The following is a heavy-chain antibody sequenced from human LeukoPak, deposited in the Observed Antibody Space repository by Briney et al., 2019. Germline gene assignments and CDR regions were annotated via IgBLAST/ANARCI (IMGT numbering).Heavy chain of an antibody. D-gene: IGHD6-13*01. CDR1: GGSISSGGYH. V-gene: IGHV4-31*03. J-gene: IGHJ4*02. CDR3: AREGTGDLAAAGTFVDY. Sequence: SQTLSLTCTVSGGSISSGGYHWSWIRQHPGKGLEWFGYIYYSGSTYYNPSLKSRVTISVDTSKNQFSLKLSSVTAADTAVYYCAREGTGDLAAAGTFVDYWGQGTLVTVSS. CDR2: IYYSGST.